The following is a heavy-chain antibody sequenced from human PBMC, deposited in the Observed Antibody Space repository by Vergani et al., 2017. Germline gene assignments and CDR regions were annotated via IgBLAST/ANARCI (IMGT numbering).Heavy chain of an antibody. Sequence: EVQLVESGGGLVKPGGSLRLSCAASGFTFSNAWMSWVRQAPGKGLEWVGRIKSKTDGGTTDYAAPVKGRFTISRDYSKNTLYLQINSLKTEDTAVYYGTTASYGSGRDDSFGIWGQGTMVTVSS. D-gene: IGHD3-10*01. V-gene: IGHV3-15*01. J-gene: IGHJ3*02. CDR2: IKSKTDGGTT. CDR1: GFTFSNAW. CDR3: TTASYGSGRDDSFGI.